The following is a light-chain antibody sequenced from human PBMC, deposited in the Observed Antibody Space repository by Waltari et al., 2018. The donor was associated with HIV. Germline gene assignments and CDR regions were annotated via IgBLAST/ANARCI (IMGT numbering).Light chain of an antibody. V-gene: IGKV1-5*03. CDR2: KAS. J-gene: IGKJ1*01. CDR1: PSISSW. CDR3: QQYNTDSRT. Sequence: DIQMTQSPSTLSASVGDRVTITCRASPSISSWLAWYQQKPGKAPKVLIYKASSLKSGVPSRFSGSGSGTEFTLTISSLQPDDFATYYCQQYNTDSRTFGQGTKVEIK.